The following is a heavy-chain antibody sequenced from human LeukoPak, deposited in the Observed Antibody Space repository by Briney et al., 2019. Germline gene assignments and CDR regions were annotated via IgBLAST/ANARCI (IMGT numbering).Heavy chain of an antibody. CDR2: SNACNGNT. Sequence: ASVKVSWKASGYTFISYAMHWVRQAPGQRLEWMGWSNACNGNTKYSQEFQGRVTITRDTSASTAYMELSSLRSEDMAVYYCARGRAADYYGMDVWGQGTTVTVSS. V-gene: IGHV1-3*02. CDR1: GYTFISYA. CDR3: ARGRAADYYGMDV. D-gene: IGHD6-13*01. J-gene: IGHJ6*02.